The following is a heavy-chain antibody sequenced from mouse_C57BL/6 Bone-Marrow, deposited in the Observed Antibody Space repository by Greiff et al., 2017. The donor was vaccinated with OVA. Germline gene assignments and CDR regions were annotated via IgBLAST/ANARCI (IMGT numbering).Heavy chain of an antibody. Sequence: VQLQQPGAELVRPGSSVKLSCKASGYTFTSYWMHWVKQRPIQGLEWIGNIDPSDSETHYNQKFKDKATLTVDKSSSTAYMQLSSLTSEDSAVYYCARFDYEDYAMDYWGQGTSVTVSS. CDR1: GYTFTSYW. V-gene: IGHV1-52*01. CDR3: ARFDYEDYAMDY. CDR2: IDPSDSET. D-gene: IGHD2-4*01. J-gene: IGHJ4*01.